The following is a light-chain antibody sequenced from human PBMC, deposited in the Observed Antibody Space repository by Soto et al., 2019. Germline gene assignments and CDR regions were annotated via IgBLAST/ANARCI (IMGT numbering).Light chain of an antibody. CDR1: QSISTS. V-gene: IGKV1-5*01. CDR3: QRYNNWPLT. CDR2: DAS. J-gene: IGKJ4*01. Sequence: DIQMTQSPSTLSASVGDRVTITCRASQSISTSVAWYQQKPGKGPKLLIYDASSLESGVPPRFSGSGSGTEFTLTISSLQSEDFAVYYCQRYNNWPLTFGGGTKVESK.